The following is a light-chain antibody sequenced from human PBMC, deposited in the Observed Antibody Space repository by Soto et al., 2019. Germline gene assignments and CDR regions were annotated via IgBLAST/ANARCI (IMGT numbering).Light chain of an antibody. J-gene: IGLJ1*01. CDR3: SSYTSSSPLYV. CDR2: EVS. CDR1: SSDVGGYNY. Sequence: QSALNQPASVSGSPGQSITISCTGTSSDVGGYNYVSWYQQHPGKAPKLMIYEVSNRPSGVPNRFSGSKSGNTASLTISGLQAEDEADYYCSSYTSSSPLYVFGTGTKLTVL. V-gene: IGLV2-14*01.